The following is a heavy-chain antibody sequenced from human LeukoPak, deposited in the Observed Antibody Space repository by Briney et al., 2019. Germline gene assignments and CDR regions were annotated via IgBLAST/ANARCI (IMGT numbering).Heavy chain of an antibody. CDR3: ASMIAAENWLDP. CDR1: GGSFSGYY. CDR2: INHSGST. D-gene: IGHD6-13*01. J-gene: IGHJ5*02. V-gene: IGHV4-34*01. Sequence: SETLSLTCAVYGGSFSGYYWSWIRQPPGKGLEWIGEINHSGSTNYNPSLKSRVTISVDTSKNQFSLKLSSVTAADTAVYYCASMIAAENWLDPWGQGTLVTVSS.